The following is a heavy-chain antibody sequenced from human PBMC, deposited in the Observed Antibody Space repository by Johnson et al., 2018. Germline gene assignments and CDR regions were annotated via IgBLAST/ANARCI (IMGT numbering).Heavy chain of an antibody. V-gene: IGHV3-30*18. CDR1: GFTFSSYG. J-gene: IGHJ3*02. CDR3: AKDVGRELEPPRGAFDI. CDR2: LSYDGNN. D-gene: IGHD1-26*01. Sequence: QVQLVESGGGVVQPGRSLRLSCAASGFTFSSYGMHWVRQAPGTGLEWVAVLSYDGNNYYADSVKGRFTISSDNSKTTPYLQMNSLRVDYPAVYYCAKDVGRELEPPRGAFDIWGQGTMVTVSS.